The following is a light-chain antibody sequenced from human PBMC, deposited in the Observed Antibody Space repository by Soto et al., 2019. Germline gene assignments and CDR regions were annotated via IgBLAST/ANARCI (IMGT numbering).Light chain of an antibody. J-gene: IGLJ2*01. CDR3: CSYAGRAI. CDR2: DVT. V-gene: IGLV2-11*01. Sequence: QSALTQPRSVSGSPGQSVTISCTGTSSDVGGYNFVSWYQQYPGKAPKFMIYDVTKRPSGVPDRFSGSKSGNTASLTISGLQAEDEADYYCCSYAGRAIFGGGTKVTVL. CDR1: SSDVGGYNF.